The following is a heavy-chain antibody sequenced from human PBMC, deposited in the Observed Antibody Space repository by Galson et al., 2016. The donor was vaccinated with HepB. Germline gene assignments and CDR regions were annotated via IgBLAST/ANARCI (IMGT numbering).Heavy chain of an antibody. D-gene: IGHD6-19*01. CDR3: ARDASDWSLPSGLYGMDV. CDR2: INPANART. Sequence: SVKVSCKASGYRLSSHHMHWVRQAPGQGLEWMGVINPANARTNCAQKFQGKVIMTRDTSTSIVYLELSSLRAEDTAMYYCARDASDWSLPSGLYGMDVWGQGTTVSVSS. J-gene: IGHJ6*02. CDR1: GYRLSSHH. V-gene: IGHV1-46*01.